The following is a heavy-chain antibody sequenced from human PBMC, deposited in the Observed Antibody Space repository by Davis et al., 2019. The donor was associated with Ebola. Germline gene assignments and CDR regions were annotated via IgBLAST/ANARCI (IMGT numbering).Heavy chain of an antibody. CDR3: AKAGYCSGGSCYFSAFDP. V-gene: IGHV3-30-3*01. CDR2: ISYDGSNK. J-gene: IGHJ5*02. Sequence: LSLTCAASGFTFSSYAMHWVRQAPGKGLEWVAVISYDGSNKYYADSVKGRFTISRDNSKNTLYLQMNSLRAEDTAVYYCAKAGYCSGGSCYFSAFDPWGQGTLVTVSS. CDR1: GFTFSSYA. D-gene: IGHD2-15*01.